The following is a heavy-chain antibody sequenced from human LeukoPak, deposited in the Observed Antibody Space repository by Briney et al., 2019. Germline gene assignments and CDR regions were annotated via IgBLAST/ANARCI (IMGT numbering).Heavy chain of an antibody. CDR1: GYTFTSYD. Sequence: ASVKVSCKASGYTFTSYDINWVRQAPGQGLEWMGWMKLNSGNTGYAQKFQGRVTMTRNTSISTAYMELSSLRSEDTAVYYCARGVRWGGDAFDIWGQGTMVTVSS. V-gene: IGHV1-8*01. CDR2: MKLNSGNT. J-gene: IGHJ3*02. D-gene: IGHD3-16*01. CDR3: ARGVRWGGDAFDI.